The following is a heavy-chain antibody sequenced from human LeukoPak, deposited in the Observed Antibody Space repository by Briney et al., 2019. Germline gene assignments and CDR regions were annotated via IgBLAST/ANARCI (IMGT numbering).Heavy chain of an antibody. Sequence: PGGSLRLSCAASGFTFSSYSMNWVRQAPGKGLEWVSSISSSSSYIYYADSVKGRFTISRDNSKNSLSPQMNSLRAEDTAVYYCATAHQPARYCSSSTCYLFDYWGQGTLGTVSS. CDR3: ATAHQPARYCSSSTCYLFDY. CDR2: ISSSSSYI. J-gene: IGHJ4*02. CDR1: GFTFSSYS. V-gene: IGHV3-21*04. D-gene: IGHD2-2*01.